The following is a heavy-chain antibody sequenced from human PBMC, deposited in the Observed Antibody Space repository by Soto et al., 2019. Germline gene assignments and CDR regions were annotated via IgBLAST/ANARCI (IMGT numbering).Heavy chain of an antibody. V-gene: IGHV3-30*18. CDR1: GFTFSSHG. CDR3: AKLRVLEWEVQESDY. J-gene: IGHJ4*02. Sequence: QVHLVESGGGVVQPGRSLRLSCAASGFTFSSHGMHWIRQAPGKGLEWVAVIPYDASHQYYADSVKGRFSISRDNSKNTLYLQMNSLRAEDTAVYYCAKLRVLEWEVQESDYWGQGTLVSVSS. D-gene: IGHD3-3*01. CDR2: IPYDASHQ.